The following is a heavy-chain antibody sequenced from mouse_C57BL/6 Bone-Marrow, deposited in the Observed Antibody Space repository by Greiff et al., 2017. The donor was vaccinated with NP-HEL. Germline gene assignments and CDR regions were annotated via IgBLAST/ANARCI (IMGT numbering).Heavy chain of an antibody. Sequence: EVQLQQSGPELVKPGASVKIPCKASGYTFTDYNMDWVKQSHGKSLEWIGDINPNNGGTIYNQKFKGKATLTVDKSSSTAYMELRSLTSEDTAVYYCAAYYSNHEGYAMDYWGQGTSVTVSS. D-gene: IGHD2-5*01. V-gene: IGHV1-18*01. J-gene: IGHJ4*01. CDR3: AAYYSNHEGYAMDY. CDR1: GYTFTDYN. CDR2: INPNNGGT.